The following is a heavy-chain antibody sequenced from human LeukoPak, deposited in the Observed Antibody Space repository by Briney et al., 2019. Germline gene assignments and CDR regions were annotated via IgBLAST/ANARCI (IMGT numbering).Heavy chain of an antibody. CDR1: GGSVTSNNFH. D-gene: IGHD3-10*01. V-gene: IGHV4-39*07. CDR3: ARRMIMVRAAFDR. J-gene: IGHJ3*02. Sequence: SETLSLTCNVSGGSVTSNNFHWGWIRQPPGKGLEWIGIIYNIRTTSYSPSLKSRVTISVDTSKNQFSLKMTSMTAADTAMYFCARRMIMVRAAFDRWGPGTMVTVSS. CDR2: IYNIRTT.